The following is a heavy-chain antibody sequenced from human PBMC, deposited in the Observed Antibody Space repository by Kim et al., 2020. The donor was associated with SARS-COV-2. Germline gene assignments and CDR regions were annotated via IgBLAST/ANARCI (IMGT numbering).Heavy chain of an antibody. V-gene: IGHV1-2*04. D-gene: IGHD3-9*01. J-gene: IGHJ6*02. CDR1: GYTFTGYY. Sequence: ASVKVSCKASGYTFTGYYMHWVRQAPGQGLEWMGWINPNSGGTNYAQKFQGWVTMTRDTSISTAYMELSRLRSDDTAVYYCARGGQYDILTGYYKTTRGLGGTGTGPNYYYGMDVWGQGTTVTVSS. CDR3: ARGGQYDILTGYYKTTRGLGGTGTGPNYYYGMDV. CDR2: INPNSGGT.